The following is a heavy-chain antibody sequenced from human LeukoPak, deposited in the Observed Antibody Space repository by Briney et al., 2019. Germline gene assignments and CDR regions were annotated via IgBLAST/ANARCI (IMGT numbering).Heavy chain of an antibody. J-gene: IGHJ4*02. CDR2: ISSGSRYI. CDR3: ARAANDGYNTILDY. V-gene: IGHV3-21*01. D-gene: IGHD5-24*01. Sequence: GGSLRLSCAASGFTFSSYSMNWVRQAPGKGLEWVSSISSGSRYIYYADSVKGRFAISRDNAKNSLYLQMNILRAEDTAVYYCARAANDGYNTILDYWGQGTLVTVSS. CDR1: GFTFSSYS.